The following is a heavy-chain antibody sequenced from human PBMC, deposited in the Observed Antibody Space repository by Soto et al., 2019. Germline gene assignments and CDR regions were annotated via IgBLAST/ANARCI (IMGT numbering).Heavy chain of an antibody. CDR3: ARAIGAAGGL. J-gene: IGHJ4*02. CDR2: IKQDGTEI. Sequence: GGSLRLSCAVSGFTFSSYWMHWVRQPPGKGLEWVANIKQDGTEIYYVDSVRGRFTISSDNAKSSLYLQMNSLKVEDTAVYYCARAIGAAGGLWGQGTLVTVSS. V-gene: IGHV3-7*01. D-gene: IGHD6-13*01. CDR1: GFTFSSYW.